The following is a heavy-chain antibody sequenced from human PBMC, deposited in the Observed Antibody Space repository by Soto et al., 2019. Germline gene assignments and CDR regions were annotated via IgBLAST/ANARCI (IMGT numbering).Heavy chain of an antibody. J-gene: IGHJ4*02. V-gene: IGHV3-30*03. CDR1: GFTFSSYG. CDR3: AMTAGRYGSGSYYNGPPVYFDY. CDR2: ISYDGSNK. D-gene: IGHD3-10*01. Sequence: GGSLRLSCAASGFTFSSYGMHWVRQAPGKGLEWVAVISYDGSNKYYADSVKGRFTISRDNSKNTLYLQMNSLRAEDTAVYYCAMTAGRYGSGSYYNGPPVYFDYWGQGTLVTVSS.